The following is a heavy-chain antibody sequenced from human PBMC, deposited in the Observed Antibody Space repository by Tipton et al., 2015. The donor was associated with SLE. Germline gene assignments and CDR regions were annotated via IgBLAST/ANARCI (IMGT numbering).Heavy chain of an antibody. J-gene: IGHJ4*02. CDR2: IYYSGST. CDR3: ARQDSGNYYPFDY. CDR1: GGSISSYY. Sequence: TLSLTCTVSGGSISSYYWSWIRQPPGKGLEWIGYIYYSGSTNYNPSLKSRVTISVDTSKNQLSLKLTSVTAAATAVYYCARQDSGNYYPFDYWGQGTLVTVSS. D-gene: IGHD1-26*01. V-gene: IGHV4-59*08.